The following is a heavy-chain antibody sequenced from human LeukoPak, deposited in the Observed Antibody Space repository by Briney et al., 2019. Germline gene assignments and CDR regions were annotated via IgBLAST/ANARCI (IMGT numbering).Heavy chain of an antibody. CDR3: VRDGQGSTPLDY. Sequence: GGSLRLSCAASGFTFSSHWMHWVRQAPGRGLVWVSGISTDGSRPRYADSVNGRFTISRDNAKNTLYLQMNSLRAEDTAVYFCVRDGQGSTPLDYWGQGTLVTVSS. CDR2: ISTDGSRP. D-gene: IGHD2-15*01. V-gene: IGHV3-74*01. CDR1: GFTFSSHW. J-gene: IGHJ4*02.